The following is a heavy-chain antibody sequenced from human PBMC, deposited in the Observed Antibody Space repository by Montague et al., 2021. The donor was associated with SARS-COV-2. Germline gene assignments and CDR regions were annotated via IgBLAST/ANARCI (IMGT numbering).Heavy chain of an antibody. V-gene: IGHV4-4*02. D-gene: IGHD3-10*01. CDR3: ARLNSMSRGPIRHYMWFDP. Sequence: SETLSLTCAVSGDSIISNSWWSWVRQTPHKGLEWIGEIYHLGGTNYNPSLESRITMSIDKSNNQFSLTLTSVTAADTDVYHCARLNSMSRGPIRHYMWFDPWGQGTLVTVSS. CDR1: GDSIISNSW. J-gene: IGHJ5*02. CDR2: IYHLGGT.